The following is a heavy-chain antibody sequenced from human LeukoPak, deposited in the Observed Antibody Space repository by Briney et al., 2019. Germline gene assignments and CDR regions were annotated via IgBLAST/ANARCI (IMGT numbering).Heavy chain of an antibody. D-gene: IGHD1-26*01. V-gene: IGHV4-34*01. J-gene: IGHJ4*02. CDR3: ARGGGGANAFYFDY. CDR2: IDNNGIT. Sequence: PSETLSLTCAVSGESFSGNFWTWIRQSPGKGLEWIGEIDNNGITNYNPSLKSRVTMSVDTTRKRFSLRLTSESAADTGVYYCARGGGGANAFYFDYWGQGSLVTVSS. CDR1: GESFSGNF.